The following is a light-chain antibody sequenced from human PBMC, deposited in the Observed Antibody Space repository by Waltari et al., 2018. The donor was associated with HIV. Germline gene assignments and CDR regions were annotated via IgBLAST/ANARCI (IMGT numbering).Light chain of an antibody. V-gene: IGLV2-8*01. CDR1: SSDVGGYNY. J-gene: IGLJ3*02. Sequence: QSALTQPPSASGSPGQSVTISCTGTSSDVGGYNYVSWYQQHLGKAPQLMIYEVSQRPSGVPNRFSGSKSGNTASLTVSGLQTEDEANYYCSSYAGSNNWVFGGGTNLTVL. CDR3: SSYAGSNNWV. CDR2: EVS.